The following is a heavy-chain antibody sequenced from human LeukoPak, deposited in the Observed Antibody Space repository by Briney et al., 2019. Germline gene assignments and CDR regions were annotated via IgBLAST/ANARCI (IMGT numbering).Heavy chain of an antibody. CDR2: FDPEDGET. V-gene: IGHV1-24*01. Sequence: ASVKVSCKVSGYTLTELSMHWVRQAPGKGLEWMGGFDPEDGETIYTQKFQGRVTMTEDTSTDTAYMELSSLRSEDTAVYYCATGVQLWLKAYFDYWGQGTLVTVSS. D-gene: IGHD5-18*01. J-gene: IGHJ4*02. CDR3: ATGVQLWLKAYFDY. CDR1: GYTLTELS.